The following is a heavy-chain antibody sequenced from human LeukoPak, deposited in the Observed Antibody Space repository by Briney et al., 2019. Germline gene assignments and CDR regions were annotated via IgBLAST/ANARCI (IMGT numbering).Heavy chain of an antibody. Sequence: ASVTVSCKASGYTFTSYYMHWVRQAPGQGLEWMGIINPSGGSTSYAQKFQGRVTMTRDTSTSTVYMELSSLRSEDTAVYYCARDLALVRDGGSFDYYYYMDVWGKGTTVTVSS. CDR1: GYTFTSYY. V-gene: IGHV1-46*01. J-gene: IGHJ6*03. D-gene: IGHD1-26*01. CDR2: INPSGGST. CDR3: ARDLALVRDGGSFDYYYYMDV.